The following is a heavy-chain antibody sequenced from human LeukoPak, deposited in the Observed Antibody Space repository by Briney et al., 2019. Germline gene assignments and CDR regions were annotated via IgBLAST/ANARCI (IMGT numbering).Heavy chain of an antibody. Sequence: ASVKVSFKASGYTFTSYDINWVRQATGQGLEWMGWMNPNSGNTGYAQKFQGRVTITADESTSTAYMELSSLRSEDTAVYYCASTLYCSSTSCYTYYYYYMDVWGKGTTVTVSS. V-gene: IGHV1-8*01. CDR3: ASTLYCSSTSCYTYYYYYMDV. CDR1: GYTFTSYD. CDR2: MNPNSGNT. J-gene: IGHJ6*03. D-gene: IGHD2-2*02.